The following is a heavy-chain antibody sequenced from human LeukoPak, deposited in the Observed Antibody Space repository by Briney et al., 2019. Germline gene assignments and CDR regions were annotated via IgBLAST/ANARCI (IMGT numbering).Heavy chain of an antibody. CDR2: ISPYNGNT. V-gene: IGHV1-18*01. J-gene: IGHJ4*02. CDR3: ARDPSGYSSSWYYY. D-gene: IGHD6-13*01. CDR1: GYTFTSYG. Sequence: GASVKVSCKASGYTFTSYGISWVRQAPGQGLEWMGWISPYNGNTNYAQKLQGRVTMTTDKSTSTAYMELRSLRSDDTAVYYCARDPSGYSSSWYYYWGQGTLVTVSS.